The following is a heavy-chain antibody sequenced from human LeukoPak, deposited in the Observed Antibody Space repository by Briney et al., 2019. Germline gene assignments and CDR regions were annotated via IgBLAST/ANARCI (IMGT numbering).Heavy chain of an antibody. J-gene: IGHJ6*03. CDR1: GYTFTSYY. D-gene: IGHD2-21*02. Sequence: ASVKVSCKASGYTFTSYYMHWVRQAPGQGLEWMGIINPSGGSTSYAQKFQGRVTMTRDMSTSTVYMELSSLRSEDTAVYYCASTVCGGDCYSGYNYYYYMDVWGKGTTVTVSS. CDR2: INPSGGST. V-gene: IGHV1-46*01. CDR3: ASTVCGGDCYSGYNYYYYMDV.